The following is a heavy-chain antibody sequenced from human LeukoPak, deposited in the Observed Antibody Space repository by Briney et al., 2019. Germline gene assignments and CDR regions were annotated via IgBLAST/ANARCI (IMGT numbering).Heavy chain of an antibody. CDR3: ARHGRSGHSDAFDV. CDR2: IYSRGST. V-gene: IGHV4-59*08. CDR1: GGSINSYY. J-gene: IGHJ3*01. D-gene: IGHD3-22*01. Sequence: SETLSLTCSVSGGSINSYYWSWIRQPPGKGLEWIGFIYSRGSTNYNPSLKSRVTISVDTSKNQFSLKLSSATAADTAVYYCARHGRSGHSDAFDVWGQGTKVSVSS.